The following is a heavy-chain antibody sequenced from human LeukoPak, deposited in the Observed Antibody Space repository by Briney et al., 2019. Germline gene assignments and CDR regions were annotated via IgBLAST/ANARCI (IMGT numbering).Heavy chain of an antibody. CDR1: EFTFSSYA. CDR2: ISYDGSNK. V-gene: IGHV3-30*18. D-gene: IGHD4-17*01. CDR3: AKDMDHDYDDYGFDY. J-gene: IGHJ4*02. Sequence: PGGSLRLSCAASEFTFSSYAMSWVRQAPGRGLEWVAVISYDGSNKYYADSVKGRFTVSRDNSKNTLNLQMNSLRAEDTAVYYCAKDMDHDYDDYGFDYWGQGTLVTVSS.